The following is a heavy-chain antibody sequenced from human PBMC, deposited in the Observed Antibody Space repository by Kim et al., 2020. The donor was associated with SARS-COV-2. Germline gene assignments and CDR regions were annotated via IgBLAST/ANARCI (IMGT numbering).Heavy chain of an antibody. J-gene: IGHJ4*02. Sequence: ASVKVSCKASGFTFTSYGISWVRQAPGQGLEWMAWINNDNGNSNYVQSYRGRVSVTRDTSTSTAYMELRSLRSDDTGVYYCTRDFRSACIGTSCHYFDFWGQGTLVTVSS. CDR3: TRDFRSACIGTSCHYFDF. D-gene: IGHD2-2*01. V-gene: IGHV1-18*01. CDR2: INNDNGNS. CDR1: GFTFTSYG.